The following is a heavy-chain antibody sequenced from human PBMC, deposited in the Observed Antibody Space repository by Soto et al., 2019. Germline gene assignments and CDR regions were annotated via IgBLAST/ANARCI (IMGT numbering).Heavy chain of an antibody. CDR1: GYKVSTWHNFTSYW. Sequence: GESLKISCMGSGYKVSTWHNFTSYWIAWVRQMPGEGLEWMGIIYPGDSDTRYSPSFQGQVTISADKSINSAYLQWSSLKASDTAVYYCARDAVIRYFDWAEPYGMDVWGQGTAVTAP. D-gene: IGHD3-9*01. V-gene: IGHV5-51*01. CDR3: ARDAVIRYFDWAEPYGMDV. CDR2: IYPGDSDT. J-gene: IGHJ6*02.